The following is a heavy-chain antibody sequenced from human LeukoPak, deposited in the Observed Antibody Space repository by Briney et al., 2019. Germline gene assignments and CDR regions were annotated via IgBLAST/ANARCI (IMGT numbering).Heavy chain of an antibody. V-gene: IGHV4-38-2*02. D-gene: IGHD1-26*01. Sequence: SETLSLTCTVSGYSISSGYYWGWIRQPPGKGLGWIGSIYHSGSTYYNPSLKSRVTISVDTYKNQFSLKLSSVTAADTAVYYCARDQMPYSGSYSEAGFDYWGQGTLVTVSS. CDR1: GYSISSGYY. CDR3: ARDQMPYSGSYSEAGFDY. J-gene: IGHJ4*02. CDR2: IYHSGST.